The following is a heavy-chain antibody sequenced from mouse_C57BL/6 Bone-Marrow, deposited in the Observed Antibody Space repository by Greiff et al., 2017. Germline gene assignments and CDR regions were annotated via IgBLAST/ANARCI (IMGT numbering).Heavy chain of an antibody. D-gene: IGHD1-1*01. CDR1: GFTFSDYY. J-gene: IGHJ3*01. Sequence: EVQRVESGGGLVQPGGSLKLSCAASGFTFSDYYMYWVRQTPEKRLEWVAYISNGGGSTYYPDTVKGRFTISRDNAKNTLYLQMSRLKSEDTAMYYCARLYGDFAYWGQGTLVTVSA. CDR3: ARLYGDFAY. CDR2: ISNGGGST. V-gene: IGHV5-12*01.